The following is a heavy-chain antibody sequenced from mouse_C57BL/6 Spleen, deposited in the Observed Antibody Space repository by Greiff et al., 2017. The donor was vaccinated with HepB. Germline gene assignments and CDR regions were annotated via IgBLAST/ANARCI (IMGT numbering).Heavy chain of an antibody. CDR1: GYTFTSYW. CDR3: ARTVVAGMDY. V-gene: IGHV1-52*01. J-gene: IGHJ4*01. D-gene: IGHD1-1*01. CDR2: IDPSDSET. Sequence: VQLQQPGAELVRPGSSVKLSCKASGYTFTSYWMHWVKQRPIQGLEWIGNIDPSDSETHYNQKFKDKATLTVDKSSSTAYMQLSSLTSEDSAVYYCARTVVAGMDYWGQGTSVTVSS.